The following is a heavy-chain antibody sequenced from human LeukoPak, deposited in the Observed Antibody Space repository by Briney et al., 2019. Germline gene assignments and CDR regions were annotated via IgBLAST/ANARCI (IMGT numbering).Heavy chain of an antibody. D-gene: IGHD1-26*01. V-gene: IGHV1-2*02. Sequence: ASVKVSCKASGYTFTGYYMHWVRQAPGQGLEWMGWINPNSGGTNYAQKFQGRVTMTRNTSISTAYMELSSLRSEDTAVYYCARVTSGSYNYWGQGTLVTVSS. CDR1: GYTFTGYY. J-gene: IGHJ4*02. CDR3: ARVTSGSYNY. CDR2: INPNSGGT.